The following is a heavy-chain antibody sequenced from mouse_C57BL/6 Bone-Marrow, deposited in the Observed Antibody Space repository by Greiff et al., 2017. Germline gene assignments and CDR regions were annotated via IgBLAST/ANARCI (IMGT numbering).Heavy chain of an antibody. V-gene: IGHV5-6*02. CDR3: ARHRRPYFDY. Sequence: EVTLVESGGDLVKPGGSLKLSCAASGFTFSSYGMSWVRQTPDKRLEWVATISSGGSYTYYPDSVNGRFTISRDNAKNTLYLQMSSLKSEDTAMYYCARHRRPYFDYWGQGTTLTVSS. J-gene: IGHJ2*01. CDR2: ISSGGSYT. CDR1: GFTFSSYG. D-gene: IGHD2-14*01.